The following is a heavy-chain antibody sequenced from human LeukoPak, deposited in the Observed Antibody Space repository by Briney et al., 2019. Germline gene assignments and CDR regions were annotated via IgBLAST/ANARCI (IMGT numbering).Heavy chain of an antibody. CDR1: GFTFSSYD. Sequence: GGSLRLSCAASGFTFSSYDMHWVRQATGKGLEWVSAIGTAGDTYYPGSVKGRFTISRENAKNSLYLQMNSLRAEDTAVYYCARDMDGSGSYSIDYWGQGTLVTVSS. J-gene: IGHJ4*02. V-gene: IGHV3-13*01. CDR2: IGTAGDT. D-gene: IGHD3-10*01. CDR3: ARDMDGSGSYSIDY.